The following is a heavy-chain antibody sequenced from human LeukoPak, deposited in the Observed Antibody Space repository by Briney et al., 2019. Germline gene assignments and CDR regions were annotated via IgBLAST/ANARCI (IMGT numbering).Heavy chain of an antibody. CDR2: IRWDGGSI. CDR3: AKRAHCGGDCYYFDY. CDR1: GFTFGDYA. V-gene: IGHV3-9*01. Sequence: GRSLRLSCAASGFTFGDYAMHWIRQAPGKGLEWVSGIRWDGGSIGYADSVKGRFTISRDKAKNSLYLQMNSLRAEDTALYYCAKRAHCGGDCYYFDYCGQGTLVTVSS. D-gene: IGHD2-21*02. J-gene: IGHJ4*02.